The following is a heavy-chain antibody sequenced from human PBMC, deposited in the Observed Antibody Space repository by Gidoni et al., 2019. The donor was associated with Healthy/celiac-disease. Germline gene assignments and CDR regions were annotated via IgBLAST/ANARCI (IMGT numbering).Heavy chain of an antibody. CDR2: IYYSGST. V-gene: IGHV4-59*01. D-gene: IGHD2-15*01. CDR3: ARDRRLAYCSGGSCWDWYFDL. J-gene: IGHJ2*01. Sequence: QVQLQESGPGLVKPSETLSLTCTASGGSISSYYWSWIRQPPGKGLEWIGYIYYSGSTNYNPSLKSRVTISVDTSKNQFSLKLSSVTAADTAVYYCARDRRLAYCSGGSCWDWYFDLWGRGTLVTVSS. CDR1: GGSISSYY.